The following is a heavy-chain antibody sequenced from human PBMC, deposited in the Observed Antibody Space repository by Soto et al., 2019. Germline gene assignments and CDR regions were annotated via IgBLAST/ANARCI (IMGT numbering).Heavy chain of an antibody. J-gene: IGHJ6*02. Sequence: GGSLRLSCAASGFTFSSYDMHWVRQATGKGLEWVSAIGTAGDTYYPGSVKGRFTISRENAKNSLYLQMNSLRAEDTAVYYCARRRITMVRGVIRYYYGMDVWGQGTTVTVSS. CDR3: ARRRITMVRGVIRYYYGMDV. D-gene: IGHD3-10*01. CDR2: IGTAGDT. V-gene: IGHV3-13*01. CDR1: GFTFSSYD.